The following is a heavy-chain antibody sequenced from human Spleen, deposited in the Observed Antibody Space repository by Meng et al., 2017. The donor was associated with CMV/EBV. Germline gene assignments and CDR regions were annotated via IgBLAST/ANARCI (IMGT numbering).Heavy chain of an antibody. Sequence: GESLKISCAASGFTFSSYGLHWVRQAPGKGLEWVAFIRYDGSNKYYADSVKGRFTISRDNSKNMLPLQMNGLRADDTAVYYCAKDGEQLDFDYWGQGTLVTVSS. CDR3: AKDGEQLDFDY. CDR1: GFTFSSYG. CDR2: IRYDGSNK. D-gene: IGHD6-6*01. V-gene: IGHV3-30*02. J-gene: IGHJ4*02.